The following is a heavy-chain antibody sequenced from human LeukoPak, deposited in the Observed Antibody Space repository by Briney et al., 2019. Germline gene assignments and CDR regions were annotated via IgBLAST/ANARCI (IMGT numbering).Heavy chain of an antibody. D-gene: IGHD4-23*01. CDR3: ARCSKYMTTVVTRPHRNAFDI. Sequence: SETLSLTCTVSGGSISSYYWSWIRQPPGKGLEWIGYIYYSGSTNYNPSLKSRVTISVDTSKNQFSLKLSSVTAADTAVYYCARCSKYMTTVVTRPHRNAFDIWGQGTMVTVSS. J-gene: IGHJ3*02. CDR2: IYYSGST. CDR1: GGSISSYY. V-gene: IGHV4-59*01.